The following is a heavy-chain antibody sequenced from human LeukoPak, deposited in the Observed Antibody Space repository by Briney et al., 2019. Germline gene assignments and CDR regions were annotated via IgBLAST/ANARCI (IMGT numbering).Heavy chain of an antibody. J-gene: IGHJ4*02. V-gene: IGHV3-30-3*01. Sequence: GRSLRLSCAASGFTFSSYAMHWVRQAPGKGLEWVAVISYDGSNKYYADSVKGRFTISRDNSKNTLYLQMNSLRAEDTAVYYCVKSRRVGANQRGLFDYWGQGTLVTVSS. D-gene: IGHD1-26*01. CDR3: VKSRRVGANQRGLFDY. CDR1: GFTFSSYA. CDR2: ISYDGSNK.